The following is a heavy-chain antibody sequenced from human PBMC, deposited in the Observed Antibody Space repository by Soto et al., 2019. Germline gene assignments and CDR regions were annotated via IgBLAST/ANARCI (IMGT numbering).Heavy chain of an antibody. CDR2: IIPILGIA. D-gene: IGHD5-18*01. CDR1: GGTFSSYT. J-gene: IGHJ4*02. V-gene: IGHV1-69*02. Sequence: QVQLVQSGAEVKKPGSSVKVSCKASGGTFSSYTISWVRQAPGQGLEWMGRIIPILGIANYAQKFQGRVTITADKTTSTAYMELSSLRSEDTAVYYCASRGYSNAEGYWGQGTLVTVSS. CDR3: ASRGYSNAEGY.